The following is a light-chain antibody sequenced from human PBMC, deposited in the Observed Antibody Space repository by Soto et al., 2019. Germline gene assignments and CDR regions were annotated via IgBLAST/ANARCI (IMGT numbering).Light chain of an antibody. CDR1: SSDVGGYNY. V-gene: IGLV2-8*01. CDR3: SSYAGSNIRV. J-gene: IGLJ1*01. Sequence: QSALTQPPSASGSPGQSVTISCTGTSSDVGGYNYVSWYQQHPGKAPKLMIYEVNKRPSGVPDRFSGSKSGNTASLTVSGLQAEDEADYYGSSYAGSNIRVFGTGTKLTVL. CDR2: EVN.